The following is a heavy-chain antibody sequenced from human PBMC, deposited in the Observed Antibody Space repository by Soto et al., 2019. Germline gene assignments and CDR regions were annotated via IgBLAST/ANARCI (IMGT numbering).Heavy chain of an antibody. Sequence: RGSLKISCSTSGYSFISYWISWVRQMPGQGLEWMGKINPINSYTDYSPSFQGHVTVSADQSISTAYLQWSGLQASDTAIYYCARHYTVSSAADYWGQGTLVTVSS. CDR2: INPINSYT. CDR3: ARHYTVSSAADY. D-gene: IGHD3-3*01. J-gene: IGHJ4*02. CDR1: GYSFISYW. V-gene: IGHV5-10-1*01.